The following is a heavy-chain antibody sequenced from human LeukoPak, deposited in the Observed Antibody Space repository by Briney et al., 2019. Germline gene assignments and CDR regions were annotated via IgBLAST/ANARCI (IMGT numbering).Heavy chain of an antibody. CDR2: IHERGST. J-gene: IGHJ5*02. Sequence: PSETLSLTCGVSGHSFSSDSFWGWTRQPPGQGLEWIGSIHERGSTFYNPSLKSRVTISIDTSKNQFSLNVNSVTAADTAVYYCARASRPSNSWFDPWGQGTVVTVSS. V-gene: IGHV4-38-2*01. CDR3: ARASRPSNSWFDP. CDR1: GHSFSSDSF. D-gene: IGHD6-6*01.